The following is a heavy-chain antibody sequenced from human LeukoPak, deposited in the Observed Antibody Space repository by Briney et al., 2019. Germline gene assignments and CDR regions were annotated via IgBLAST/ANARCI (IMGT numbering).Heavy chain of an antibody. CDR3: ARDGVDSSSLVKNWFDP. J-gene: IGHJ5*02. V-gene: IGHV1-2*02. CDR1: GYTFTGYY. CDR2: INPNSGGT. Sequence: ASVKVSCKASGYTFTGYYMHWVRQAPGQGLEWMGWINPNSGGTNYAQKFQGRVTMTRDTSISTAYMELSRLRSDDTAVYYCARDGVDSSSLVKNWFDPCGQGTLVTVSS. D-gene: IGHD6-6*01.